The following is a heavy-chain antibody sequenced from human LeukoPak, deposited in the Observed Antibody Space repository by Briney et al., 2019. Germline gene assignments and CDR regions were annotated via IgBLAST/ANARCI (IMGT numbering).Heavy chain of an antibody. CDR3: ARAVSGLGATRGVDFDY. CDR1: GFTFSSYS. Sequence: GALRLSCAASGFTFSSYSMNWVRQAPGKGLEWVSSISSSSYIYYADSVKGRFTISRDNAKNSLYLQMNSLRAEDTAVYYCARAVSGLGATRGVDFDYWGQGTLVTVSS. CDR2: ISSSSYI. V-gene: IGHV3-21*01. J-gene: IGHJ4*02. D-gene: IGHD1-26*01.